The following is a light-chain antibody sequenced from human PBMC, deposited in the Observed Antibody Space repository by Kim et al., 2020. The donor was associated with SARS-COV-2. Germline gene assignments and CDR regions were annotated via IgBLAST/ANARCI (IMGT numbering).Light chain of an antibody. V-gene: IGLV3-19*01. CDR1: SLRSYY. J-gene: IGLJ2*01. CDR3: NSRDSNNNVL. CDR2: GKN. Sequence: SSELTQDPAVSVALGQTVRITCQGDSLRSYYATWYQQKPGQAPILVIYGKNNRPSGIPVRFSGSSSGNTASLTITGTQAGDEADYYCNSRDSNNNVLFGGGTRLTVL.